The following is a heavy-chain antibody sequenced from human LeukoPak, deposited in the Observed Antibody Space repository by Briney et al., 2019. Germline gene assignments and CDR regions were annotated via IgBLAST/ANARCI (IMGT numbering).Heavy chain of an antibody. J-gene: IGHJ5*02. Sequence: SVTLSLTCAVYGGSFSGYYWSWIRQPPGKGLEWIGEINHSGSTNYNPSLKSRVTISVDTSKNQFSLKLSSVTAADTAVYYCARVMTTVTTRVDPWGQGTLVTVSS. CDR3: ARVMTTVTTRVDP. CDR1: GGSFSGYY. V-gene: IGHV4-34*01. CDR2: INHSGST. D-gene: IGHD4-11*01.